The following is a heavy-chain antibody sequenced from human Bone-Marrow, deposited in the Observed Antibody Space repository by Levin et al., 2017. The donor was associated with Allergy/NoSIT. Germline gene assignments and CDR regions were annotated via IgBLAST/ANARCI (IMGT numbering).Heavy chain of an antibody. J-gene: IGHJ6*03. V-gene: IGHV3-66*02. CDR3: ARTIYDVLTTYMDV. CDR1: GLMVSDNY. CDR2: VYRGGAT. Sequence: HGESLKISCAASGLMVSDNYMTWVRQAPGKGLEWVALVYRGGATYYADVVKGRFTISRDNSKNTMGLQMKDLRPEDTAVYYCARTIYDVLTTYMDVWGEGTAVTVSS. D-gene: IGHD3-9*01.